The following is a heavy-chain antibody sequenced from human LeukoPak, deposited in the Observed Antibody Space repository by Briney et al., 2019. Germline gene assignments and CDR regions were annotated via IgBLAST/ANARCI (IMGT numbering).Heavy chain of an antibody. V-gene: IGHV3-20*04. CDR3: ARDLRGGEAY. Sequence: GGSLRLSCVASGFTFDDYGKSWVRQAPGKGLEWVSGINWNGGSRVYADSVKGRFTISRDNAKNSLYLQMNSLRAEDTALYYCARDLRGGEAYWGQGTLVTVSS. D-gene: IGHD2-15*01. CDR1: GFTFDDYG. J-gene: IGHJ4*02. CDR2: INWNGGSR.